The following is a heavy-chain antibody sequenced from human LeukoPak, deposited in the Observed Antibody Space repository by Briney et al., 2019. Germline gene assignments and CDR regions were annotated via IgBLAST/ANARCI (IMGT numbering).Heavy chain of an antibody. V-gene: IGHV3-48*01. Sequence: GVSLRLSCAASGFTFSSYSRNWVRQAPGKGLEWVSYISSSSSTIYYADSVKGRFTISRDNAKNSLYLQMNSLRAEDTAVYYCAREPTTVIASFDYWGQGTLVTVSS. J-gene: IGHJ4*02. CDR2: ISSSSSTI. CDR3: AREPTTVIASFDY. D-gene: IGHD4-17*01. CDR1: GFTFSSYS.